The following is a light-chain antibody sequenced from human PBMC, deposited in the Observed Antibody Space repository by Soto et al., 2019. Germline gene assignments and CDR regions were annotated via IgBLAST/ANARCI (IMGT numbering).Light chain of an antibody. CDR2: GNN. Sequence: QAVVTKPPSVSGAPGQRFTISCTGSSSNIGAGYDVHWYQQLPGTAPKLLIYGNNNRSSGVPDRFSGSKSGTSASLAITGLQAEDEADYDWQSYDSSLSGWVFGGGTKLTVL. V-gene: IGLV1-40*01. J-gene: IGLJ3*02. CDR1: SSNIGAGYD. CDR3: QSYDSSLSGWV.